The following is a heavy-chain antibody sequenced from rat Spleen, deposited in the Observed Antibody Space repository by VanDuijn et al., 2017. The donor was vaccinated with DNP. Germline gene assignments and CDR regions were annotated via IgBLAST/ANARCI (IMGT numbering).Heavy chain of an antibody. D-gene: IGHD1-2*01. CDR2: IWGYGTT. V-gene: IGHV2-1*01. J-gene: IGHJ2*01. Sequence: QVQLKESGPGLVQPSQTLSLTCTVSGFSLTRNSVHWVRQPPGKGLEWVGAIWGYGTTDYDSTLRSRLSISRDTSKSQVFLEMSSLQTEDTGIYFCAREEPRVLSFFSSLFDYGGQGVMVTVSS. CDR3: AREEPRVLSFFSSLFDY. CDR1: GFSLTRNS.